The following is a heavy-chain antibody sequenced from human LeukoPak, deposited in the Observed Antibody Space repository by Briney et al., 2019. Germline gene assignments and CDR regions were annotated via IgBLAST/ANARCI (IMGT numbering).Heavy chain of an antibody. V-gene: IGHV3-49*03. CDR2: IRSKVYGATT. CDR3: SRDTLTTPDF. Sequence: PGRSLRLSCTASGFTFGDYGMSWFRQAPGKGLEWVGSIRSKVYGATTDFAASVKGRFTLSRDDSKSIAYLQMNSLKTEDTAVYHCSRDTLTTPDFWGQGTLVTVSS. CDR1: GFTFGDYG. D-gene: IGHD4-17*01. J-gene: IGHJ4*02.